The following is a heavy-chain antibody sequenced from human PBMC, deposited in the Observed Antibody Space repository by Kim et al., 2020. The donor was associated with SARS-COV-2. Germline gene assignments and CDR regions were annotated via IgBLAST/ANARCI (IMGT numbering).Heavy chain of an antibody. CDR1: GGSISSYY. V-gene: IGHV4-59*13. CDR3: ARTPYCSSTSCHPWDY. CDR2: IYYSGST. J-gene: IGHJ4*02. Sequence: SETLSLTCTVSGGSISSYYWSWIRQPPGKGLEWIGYIYYSGSTNYNPSLKSRVTISVDTSKNQFSLKLSSVTAADTAVYYCARTPYCSSTSCHPWDYWGQGTLVTVSS. D-gene: IGHD2-2*01.